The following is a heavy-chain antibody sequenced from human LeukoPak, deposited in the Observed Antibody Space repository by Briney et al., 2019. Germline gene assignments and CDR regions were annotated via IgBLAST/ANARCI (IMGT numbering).Heavy chain of an antibody. D-gene: IGHD4-17*01. CDR2: IIPIFGTA. V-gene: IGHV1-69*01. J-gene: IGHJ5*02. CDR3: ARGYGDYPNWFDP. Sequence: SVKVSCKASGGAFSSYAISWVRQAPGQGLEWTGGIIPIFGTANYAQKFQGRVTITADESTSTAYMELSSLRSEDTAVYYCARGYGDYPNWFDPWGQGTLVTVSS. CDR1: GGAFSSYA.